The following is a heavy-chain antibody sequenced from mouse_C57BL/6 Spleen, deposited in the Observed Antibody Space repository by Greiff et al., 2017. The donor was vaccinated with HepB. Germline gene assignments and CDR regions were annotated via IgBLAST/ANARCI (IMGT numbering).Heavy chain of an antibody. CDR2: IRSKSNNYAT. V-gene: IGHV10-1*01. Sequence: EVQLVESGGGLVQPKGSLKLSCAASGFSFNTYAMNWVRQAPGKGLEWVARIRSKSNNYATYYADSVKDRFTISRDDSESMLYLQMNNLKTEDTAMYYCVRQRGSNPYYFDYWGQGTTLTVSS. D-gene: IGHD2-5*01. J-gene: IGHJ2*01. CDR1: GFSFNTYA. CDR3: VRQRGSNPYYFDY.